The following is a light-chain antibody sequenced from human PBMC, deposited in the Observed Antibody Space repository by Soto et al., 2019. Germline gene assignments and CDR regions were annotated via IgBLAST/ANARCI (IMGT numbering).Light chain of an antibody. J-gene: IGKJ1*01. CDR2: GAS. Sequence: RATRYCGASQSVRSNLAWYQQKPGQAPRLLIYGASTRATGIPARFSGSGSGTEFALSIGSLQSEECAVYYCQEYNAWAARVGQGTKVDIK. CDR3: QEYNAWAAR. CDR1: QSVRSN. V-gene: IGKV3-15*01.